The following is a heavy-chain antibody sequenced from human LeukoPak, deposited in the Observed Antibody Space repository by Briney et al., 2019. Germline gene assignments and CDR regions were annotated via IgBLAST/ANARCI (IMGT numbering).Heavy chain of an antibody. V-gene: IGHV4-34*01. CDR2: INHSGST. D-gene: IGHD3-10*01. CDR3: ARGRTYYGSGSYYSG. CDR1: GGSFSGYY. Sequence: PSETLSLTCAVYGGSFSGYYCSWIRQPPGEGLEWIGEINHSGSTNYNPSLKSRVTISVDTSKNQFSLKLSSVTAADTAVYYCARGRTYYGSGSYYSGWGQGTLVTVSS. J-gene: IGHJ4*02.